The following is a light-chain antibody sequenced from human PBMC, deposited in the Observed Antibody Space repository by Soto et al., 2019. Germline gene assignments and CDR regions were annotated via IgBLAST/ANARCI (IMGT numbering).Light chain of an antibody. CDR3: AAWDDSRGV. CDR2: RNN. Sequence: QSVLTQPPSASGTPVQRVTISCSGSSSNIGSNYVYWYQQLPGTAPKLLIYRNNQRPSGVPDRFSGSKSGTSASLAISGLRSEDEADYYCAAWDDSRGVFGGGNKLTVL. V-gene: IGLV1-47*01. CDR1: SSNIGSNY. J-gene: IGLJ2*01.